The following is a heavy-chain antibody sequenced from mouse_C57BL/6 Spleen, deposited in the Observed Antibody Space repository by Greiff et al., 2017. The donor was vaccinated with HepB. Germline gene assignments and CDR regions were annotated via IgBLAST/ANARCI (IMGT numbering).Heavy chain of an antibody. D-gene: IGHD2-3*01. V-gene: IGHV6-3*01. J-gene: IGHJ2*01. CDR1: GFTFSNYW. Sequence: EVKLVESGGGLVQPGGSMKLSCVASGFTFSNYWMNWVRQSPEKGLEWVAQIRLKSDNYATHYAESVKGRFTISRDDSKSSVYLQMNNLRAEDTGIYYCTAGYYGDYWGQGTTLTVSS. CDR3: TAGYYGDY. CDR2: IRLKSDNYAT.